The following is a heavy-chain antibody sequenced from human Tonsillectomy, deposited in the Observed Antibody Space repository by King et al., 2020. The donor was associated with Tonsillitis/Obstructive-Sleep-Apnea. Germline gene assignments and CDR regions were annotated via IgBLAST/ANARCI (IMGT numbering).Heavy chain of an antibody. J-gene: IGHJ4*02. CDR2: SGNKGNGYIT. V-gene: IGHV3-72*01. CDR3: ARGKSGFDY. CDR1: GFTFSNHF. Sequence: VQLVESGGGLVQPGGSLRLSCVVSGFTFSNHFMDWVRLAPGKGLEWGGRSGNKGNGYITKYAASVEGRFTVSRYESRNSFYLHMNSLKVEDTAVYYCARGKSGFDYWGQGTLVTVSS. D-gene: IGHD2-8*02.